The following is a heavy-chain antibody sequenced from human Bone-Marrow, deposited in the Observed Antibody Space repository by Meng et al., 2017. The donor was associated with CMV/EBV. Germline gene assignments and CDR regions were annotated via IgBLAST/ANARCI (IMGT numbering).Heavy chain of an antibody. CDR2: IKSKNDGGTT. D-gene: IGHD6-19*01. V-gene: IGHV3-15*06. Sequence: VSQAKGKGLEWVGRIKSKNDGGTTNYGANVKDRFTISREDSKNTLYLQMNSLKTEDTAVYYCTTLIAVAGTTFYYYYGMDVWGQGTTVTVSS. J-gene: IGHJ6*02. CDR3: TTLIAVAGTTFYYYYGMDV.